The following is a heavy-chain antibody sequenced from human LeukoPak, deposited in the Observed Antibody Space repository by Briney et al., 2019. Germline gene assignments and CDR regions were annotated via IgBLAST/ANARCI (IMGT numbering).Heavy chain of an antibody. CDR1: GGSINNYY. CDR2: IYYTGGT. J-gene: IGHJ4*02. V-gene: IGHV4-59*01. D-gene: IGHD6-19*01. CDR3: ARGGGWKEN. Sequence: PSETLSLTCTVSGGSINNYYWSWIRQPPGKELEWIGYIYYTGGTNYNPSLKSRVTILVDPSKNQFSLKLSSVTTADTAVYYCARGGGWKENWGQGTLVTVSS.